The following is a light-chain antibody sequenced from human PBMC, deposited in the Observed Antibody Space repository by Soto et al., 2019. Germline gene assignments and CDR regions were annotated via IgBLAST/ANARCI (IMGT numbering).Light chain of an antibody. CDR3: QQYGNTPQIT. V-gene: IGKV3-20*01. Sequence: EIVWTQSPGTLSLSPGERATLSCRASQSVKNNYLAWYQQKPGQAPRLLISGASSRTTGIPDRFSGSGSGTDFTLTISRLEPEDFAVYYCQQYGNTPQITFGQGTRLEI. CDR1: QSVKNNY. J-gene: IGKJ5*01. CDR2: GAS.